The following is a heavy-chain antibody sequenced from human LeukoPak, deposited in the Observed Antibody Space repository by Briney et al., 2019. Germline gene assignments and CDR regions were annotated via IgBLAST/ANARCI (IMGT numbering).Heavy chain of an antibody. Sequence: GASVKVSCKASGYTFTSYDINWVRQATGQGLEWMGGMNPNSGNTGYAQKFQGRVTMTRNTSISTAYMELSSLRSEDTAVYYCARTYYYDSGSDNWFDPWGQGTLVTVSS. D-gene: IGHD3-10*01. J-gene: IGHJ5*02. CDR3: ARTYYYDSGSDNWFDP. CDR2: MNPNSGNT. V-gene: IGHV1-8*01. CDR1: GYTFTSYD.